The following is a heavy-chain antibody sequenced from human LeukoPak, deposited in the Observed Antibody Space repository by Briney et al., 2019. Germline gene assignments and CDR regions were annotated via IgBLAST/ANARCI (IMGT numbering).Heavy chain of an antibody. Sequence: GGSLTLFCAVSGFTYSSYSMIWPPHAPGGALVWLSYICCCSRHIYYADSVKGRFTISRDNAKNSLYLQMNSLRAEDTAVYYCARDIAAAGTGPGGYGMYVWGKGTTVTVSS. D-gene: IGHD6-13*01. V-gene: IGHV3-21*01. CDR3: ARDIAAAGTGPGGYGMYV. CDR2: ICCCSRHI. CDR1: GFTYSSYS. J-gene: IGHJ6*04.